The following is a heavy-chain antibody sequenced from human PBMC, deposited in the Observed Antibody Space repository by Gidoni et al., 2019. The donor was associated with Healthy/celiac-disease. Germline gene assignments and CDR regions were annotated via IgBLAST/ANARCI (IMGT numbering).Heavy chain of an antibody. J-gene: IGHJ4*02. CDR1: GGSISSSSYY. Sequence: QLQLQESGPGLVKPSETLSLTCTVSGGSISSSSYYWGWIRQPPGKWLEWIGSIYYSGSTYYNPSIKSRVTISVDTSKNQFSLKLSSVTAADTAVYYCARHGPGSSGYYYFDYWGQGTLVTVSS. V-gene: IGHV4-39*01. D-gene: IGHD3-22*01. CDR2: IYYSGST. CDR3: ARHGPGSSGYYYFDY.